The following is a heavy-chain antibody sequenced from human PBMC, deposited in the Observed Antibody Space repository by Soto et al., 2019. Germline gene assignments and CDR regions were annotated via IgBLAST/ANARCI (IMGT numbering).Heavy chain of an antibody. CDR2: TSSNNGKT. Sequence: GASVKVSCKTSGYSFTTYGISWVRQAPGQGLEWMGWTSSNNGKTKYAQKFQGRVTITADKSTSTAHMELSSLRSEDTAVYYCARDNAMVRGVFHWFDPWGQGTLVTVSS. D-gene: IGHD3-10*01. V-gene: IGHV1-18*01. CDR1: GYSFTTYG. J-gene: IGHJ5*02. CDR3: ARDNAMVRGVFHWFDP.